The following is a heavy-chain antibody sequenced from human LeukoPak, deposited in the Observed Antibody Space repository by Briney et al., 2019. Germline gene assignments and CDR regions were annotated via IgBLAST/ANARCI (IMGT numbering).Heavy chain of an antibody. J-gene: IGHJ6*03. Sequence: SETLSLTCTVSGGSISSYYWSWIRQPPGKGLEWIGYFSNSGNTNYNPSLKSRVTISVDTSKNQFPLKMSSVTAADTAVYLCARGGPPGYYYDYYMDVWGKGTTVTISS. V-gene: IGHV4-59*01. CDR2: FSNSGNT. CDR1: GGSISSYY. CDR3: ARGGPPGYYYDYYMDV.